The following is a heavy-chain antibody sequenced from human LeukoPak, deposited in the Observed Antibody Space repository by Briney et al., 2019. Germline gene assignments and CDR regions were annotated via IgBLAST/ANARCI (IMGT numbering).Heavy chain of an antibody. CDR3: AKLGPKRWLQLLRSYYFDY. Sequence: VKGRFTISRDNSKNTLYLQMNSLGAEDTAVYYCAKLGPKRWLQLLRSYYFDYWGQGTLVTVSS. J-gene: IGHJ4*02. V-gene: IGHV3-23*01. D-gene: IGHD5-24*01.